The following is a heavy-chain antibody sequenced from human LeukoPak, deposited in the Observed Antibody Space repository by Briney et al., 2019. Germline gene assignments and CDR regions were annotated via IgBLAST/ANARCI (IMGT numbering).Heavy chain of an antibody. J-gene: IGHJ4*02. CDR2: IYWDDDK. V-gene: IGHV2-5*02. Sequence: SGPTLVKPTQTLTLTCTFSGFSLSTSGVGVGWIRQPPGKALEWLALIYWDDDKRYSPSLKSRLTITKDTSKNQVVLTMTNMDPVDTATYYCAHRMWAAAGTGKPRTSERYYFDYWGQGTLVTVSS. CDR1: GFSLSTSGVG. D-gene: IGHD6-13*01. CDR3: AHRMWAAAGTGKPRTSERYYFDY.